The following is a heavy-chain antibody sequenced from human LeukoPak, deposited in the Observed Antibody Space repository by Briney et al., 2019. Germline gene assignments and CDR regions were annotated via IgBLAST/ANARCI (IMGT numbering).Heavy chain of an antibody. Sequence: GESLKISCKGSGYSFISYWIGWVRQMPGKGLEWMGIIYPGDSDTRYSPSFQGQVTISADKSISTAYLQWSSLKASDTAMYYCARGYCSSTSCYYFDYWGQGTLVTVSS. D-gene: IGHD2-2*01. J-gene: IGHJ4*02. CDR2: IYPGDSDT. CDR1: GYSFISYW. CDR3: ARGYCSSTSCYYFDY. V-gene: IGHV5-51*01.